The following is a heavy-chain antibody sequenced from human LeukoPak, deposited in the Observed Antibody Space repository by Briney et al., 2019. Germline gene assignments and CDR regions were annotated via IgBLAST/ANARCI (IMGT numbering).Heavy chain of an antibody. Sequence: PGGSLRLSCAASGFTFSDAWMSWVRQAPGKGLEWVSAISGSGGSTYYADSVKGRFTISRDNSKNTLYLQMNSLRAEDTAVYYCAKDRYPTEGSGSFPFDYWGQGTLVTVSS. D-gene: IGHD1-26*01. J-gene: IGHJ4*02. V-gene: IGHV3-23*01. CDR3: AKDRYPTEGSGSFPFDY. CDR1: GFTFSDAW. CDR2: ISGSGGST.